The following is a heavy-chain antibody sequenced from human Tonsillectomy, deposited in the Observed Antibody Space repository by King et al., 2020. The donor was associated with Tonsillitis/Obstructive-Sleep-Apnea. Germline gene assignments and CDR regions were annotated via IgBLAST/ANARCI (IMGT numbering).Heavy chain of an antibody. Sequence: QLQESGPGLVKPSETLSLTCTVSGGSISSFYWSWIRQPPGKGLEWIGYIDYSGSTNYNPSLKSRVTISVDTSKNQFSLRLSSVTAADTAVYYYAREGVNYFDYWGQGTLVTVSS. D-gene: IGHD3-16*01. CDR1: GGSISSFY. CDR3: AREGVNYFDY. CDR2: IDYSGST. J-gene: IGHJ4*02. V-gene: IGHV4-59*12.